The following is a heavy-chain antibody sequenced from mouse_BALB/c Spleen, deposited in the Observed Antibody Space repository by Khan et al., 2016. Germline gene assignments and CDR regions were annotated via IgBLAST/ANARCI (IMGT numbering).Heavy chain of an antibody. J-gene: IGHJ1*01. CDR1: GYTFTSYG. CDR3: ATEGCTTVVGPGFFDV. D-gene: IGHD1-1*02. Sequence: QIQLVQSGPDLKKPGETVKISCKASGYTFTSYGMNWVKQAPGKGLKWMGWIDTYSGETKYADDFKGRFVFSLETSASTAYLQINNLKNEDMAIYFCATEGCTTVVGPGFFDVWGAGTTVTVYS. CDR2: IDTYSGET. V-gene: IGHV9-1*02.